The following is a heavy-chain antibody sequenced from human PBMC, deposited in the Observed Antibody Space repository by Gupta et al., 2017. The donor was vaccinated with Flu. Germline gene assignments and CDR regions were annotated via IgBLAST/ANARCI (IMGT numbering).Heavy chain of an antibody. J-gene: IGHJ6*03. CDR1: GFTFSGSG. CDR3: AKEGPWTASCPYYCYYMDV. Sequence: QMQLVESGGGVVQFGASRGRSCAASGFTFSGSGMHWVRQAPDKGLEWVADIASDGSHKDYADSVRGRFTISRDNSKNTLSLEMDSLRVEDTAVYYCAKEGPWTASCPYYCYYMDVWGKGTTVTVSS. D-gene: IGHD2-2*01. V-gene: IGHV3-30*18. CDR2: IASDGSHK.